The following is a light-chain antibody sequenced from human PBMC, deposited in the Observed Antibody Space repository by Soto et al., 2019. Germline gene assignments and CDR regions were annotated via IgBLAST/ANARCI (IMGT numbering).Light chain of an antibody. CDR1: TSDVGGYNY. J-gene: IGLJ1*01. CDR3: SSYYTSNRYV. Sequence: QSALTQPASVSGSPGQSITISCTGTTSDVGGYNYVSWFQQHPGKAPKLIIYDVSDRPSGVSNRFSGSKSGNTASLTISGPQAEDGADYHFSSYYTSNRYVFGTGTKVTVL. CDR2: DVS. V-gene: IGLV2-14*01.